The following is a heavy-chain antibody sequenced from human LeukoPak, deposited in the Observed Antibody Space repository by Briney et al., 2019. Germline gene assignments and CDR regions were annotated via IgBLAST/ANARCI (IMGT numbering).Heavy chain of an antibody. Sequence: PGGSLRLSCAASGLTFSSYGMHWVRQAPGKGLERVAIIRFDGGQKYYADSVKGRFTISRDNSKNTLYLQMNSLRAEDTAVYYCAKGIVVVPAAIDYWGQGTLVTVSS. V-gene: IGHV3-30*02. J-gene: IGHJ4*02. D-gene: IGHD2-2*01. CDR3: AKGIVVVPAAIDY. CDR2: IRFDGGQK. CDR1: GLTFSSYG.